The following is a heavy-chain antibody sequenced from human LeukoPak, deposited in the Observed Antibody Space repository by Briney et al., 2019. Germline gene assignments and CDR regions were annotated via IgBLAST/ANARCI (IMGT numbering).Heavy chain of an antibody. CDR1: GYTFTSYG. Sequence: ASVKVSCKASGYTFTSYGISWVRQAPGQGLEWMGWISAYNGNTNYAQKLQGRVTMTTDTSTSTAYMELRSLRSDDTAVCYCARDLKGQSATYDFWSGYYLDYWGQGTLVTVSS. V-gene: IGHV1-18*01. CDR2: ISAYNGNT. D-gene: IGHD3-3*01. J-gene: IGHJ4*02. CDR3: ARDLKGQSATYDFWSGYYLDY.